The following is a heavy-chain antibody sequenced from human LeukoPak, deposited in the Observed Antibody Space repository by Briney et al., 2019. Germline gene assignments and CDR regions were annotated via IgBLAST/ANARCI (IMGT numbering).Heavy chain of an antibody. CDR2: IYYSGST. J-gene: IGHJ6*03. Sequence: SETLSLTCTVSGGSISSYYWSWIRQPPGKGLEWIGYIYYSGSTNYNPSLKSRVTISVDTSKNQFSLKLSSVTAADTAVYYCAREARGVMIGYYYYYMDVWGKGTMVTVSS. CDR3: AREARGVMIGYYYYYMDV. CDR1: GGSISSYY. V-gene: IGHV4-59*01. D-gene: IGHD3-3*01.